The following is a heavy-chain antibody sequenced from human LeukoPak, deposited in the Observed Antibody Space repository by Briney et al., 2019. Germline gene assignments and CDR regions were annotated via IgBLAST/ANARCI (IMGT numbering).Heavy chain of an antibody. CDR3: ARDQGVEWEPYFDY. V-gene: IGHV4-59*01. CDR1: GGSISSYY. D-gene: IGHD1-14*01. Sequence: PSETLSLTCTVSGGSISSYYWSWIRQPPGKGLEWIGYIYYSGSTNYNPSLKSRVTISVDTSKNQFSLKLSSVTAADTAVYYCARDQGVEWEPYFDYWGQGTLVTVSS. J-gene: IGHJ4*02. CDR2: IYYSGST.